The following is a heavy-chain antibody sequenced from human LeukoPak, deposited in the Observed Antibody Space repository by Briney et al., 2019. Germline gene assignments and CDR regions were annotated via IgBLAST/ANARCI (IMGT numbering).Heavy chain of an antibody. CDR3: AKDRAYGDYARLGSIRFDY. CDR1: GFTLSSYA. J-gene: IGHJ4*02. V-gene: IGHV3-23*01. D-gene: IGHD4-17*01. CDR2: IYGSGGST. Sequence: GGSLRLSCAASGFTLSSYAMSWVRQAPGEGLEWVSDIYGSGGSTYYAYSVKGRFPISRDNSKNTLYLQMHSLRAEDTAVYYCAKDRAYGDYARLGSIRFDYWGQGTLVTVSS.